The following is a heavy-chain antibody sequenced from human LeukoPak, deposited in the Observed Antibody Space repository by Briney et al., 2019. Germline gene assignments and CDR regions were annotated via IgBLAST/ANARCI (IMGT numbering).Heavy chain of an antibody. CDR3: AKSSTLVRITMALFDY. Sequence: GGSLRLSCAASGFTFSSYAMHWVRQAPGKGLEWVAVISYDGSNKYYADSVKGRFTISRDNSKNTLYLQMNSLRAEDTAVYYCAKSSTLVRITMALFDYWGQGTLVTVSS. J-gene: IGHJ4*02. D-gene: IGHD2-8*02. CDR1: GFTFSSYA. CDR2: ISYDGSNK. V-gene: IGHV3-30-3*02.